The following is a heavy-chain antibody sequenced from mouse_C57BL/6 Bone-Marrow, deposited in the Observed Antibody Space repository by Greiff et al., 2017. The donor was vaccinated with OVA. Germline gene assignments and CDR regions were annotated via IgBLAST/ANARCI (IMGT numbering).Heavy chain of an antibody. J-gene: IGHJ4*01. CDR3: ARHEQLPYTMDY. Sequence: QVHVKQSGAELVKPGASVKLSCKASGYTFTEYTIHWVKKRSGQGLEWIGWFYPGSGSIKYNEKFKDKATLTADKSSSTVYMELSRLTSEDSAVYFCARHEQLPYTMDYWGQGTSVTVSS. V-gene: IGHV1-62-2*01. CDR1: GYTFTEYT. D-gene: IGHD2-12*01. CDR2: FYPGSGSI.